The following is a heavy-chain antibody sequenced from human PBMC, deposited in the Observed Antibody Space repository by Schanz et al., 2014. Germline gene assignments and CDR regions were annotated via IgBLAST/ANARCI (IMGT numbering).Heavy chain of an antibody. CDR2: INQAASVQ. CDR1: GFTFSAYW. D-gene: IGHD6-13*01. Sequence: EEQLLESGGALVQPGGSLRLSCAASGFTFSAYWMAWVRQAPGKGLEWVAAINQAASVQYYVDSVKGRFTISRDDAKNSHYLQMNSLRVEDTAVFYCVKIGYTHWSLDDWGQGILVTVSS. J-gene: IGHJ4*02. CDR3: VKIGYTHWSLDD. V-gene: IGHV3-7*01.